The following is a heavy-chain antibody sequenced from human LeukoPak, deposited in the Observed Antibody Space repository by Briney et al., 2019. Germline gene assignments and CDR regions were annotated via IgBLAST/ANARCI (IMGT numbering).Heavy chain of an antibody. D-gene: IGHD6-25*01. V-gene: IGHV3-30*18. Sequence: GGSLRLSCAASGFTFSSYGMHWFRQAPGKGLEWVAVISYDGSNKYYADSVKGRFTISRDNSKNTLYLQMNSLRAEDTAVYYCAKDAPVFAAAADWGQGTLVTVSS. CDR3: AKDAPVFAAAAD. CDR1: GFTFSSYG. CDR2: ISYDGSNK. J-gene: IGHJ4*02.